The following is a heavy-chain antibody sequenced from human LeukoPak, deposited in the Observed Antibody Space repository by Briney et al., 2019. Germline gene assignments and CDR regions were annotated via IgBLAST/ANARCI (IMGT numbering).Heavy chain of an antibody. D-gene: IGHD2-15*01. Sequence: GGSLRPSCAASGFIFSSYSMNWVRQAPGKGLEWVSYISSSGSTIYYADSVKGRFTISRDNAKNSLYLQMHSLRTEDKALYFCAKDLGYCGGGRCYFDFNAFDIWGQGTMVTVSS. CDR3: AKDLGYCGGGRCYFDFNAFDI. J-gene: IGHJ3*02. V-gene: IGHV3-48*01. CDR2: ISSSGSTI. CDR1: GFIFSSYS.